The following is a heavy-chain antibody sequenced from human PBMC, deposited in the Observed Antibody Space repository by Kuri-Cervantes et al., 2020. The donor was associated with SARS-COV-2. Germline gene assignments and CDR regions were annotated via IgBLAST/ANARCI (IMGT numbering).Heavy chain of an antibody. CDR2: INAGNGNT. J-gene: IGHJ4*02. Sequence: ASVKVSCKASEYTFTSYAMHWVRQAPGQRLEWMGWINAGNGNTKYSQKFQGRVTITRDTSASTAYMELSSLRSEDTAVYYCARGAKITIFGRMRGFDYWGQGTLVTVSS. CDR1: EYTFTSYA. D-gene: IGHD3-3*01. CDR3: ARGAKITIFGRMRGFDY. V-gene: IGHV1-3*01.